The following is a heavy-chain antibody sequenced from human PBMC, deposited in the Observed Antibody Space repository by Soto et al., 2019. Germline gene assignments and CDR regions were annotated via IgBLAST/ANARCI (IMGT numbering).Heavy chain of an antibody. V-gene: IGHV4-4*07. J-gene: IGHJ6*02. CDR1: GGSISSYY. CDR2: IYTSGST. Sequence: SETLSLTCTVSGGSISSYYWGWIRQPAGKVLEWIGRIYTSGSTNYNPSLKSRVTMSVDTSKNQFSLKLGSVTAADTAVYYCARAYSTYYYYYYGMDVWGQGTTVTVS. CDR3: ARAYSTYYYYYYGMDV. D-gene: IGHD4-4*01.